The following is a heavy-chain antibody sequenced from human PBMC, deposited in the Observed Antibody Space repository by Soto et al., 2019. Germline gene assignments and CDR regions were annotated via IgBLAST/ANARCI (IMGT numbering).Heavy chain of an antibody. D-gene: IGHD1-1*01. Sequence: QVQLQESGPGLVEPSQTLSLSCSVSGASLRREIYYWNWIRQSPGKGLEWVGYVSYFGSSKYNPNMESRVTISLDASNNQFSLELTSVTAADRAVYYCAPMNALYDALDVWGQGTLVNVSS. CDR3: APMNALYDALDV. CDR1: GASLRREIYY. CDR2: VSYFGSS. J-gene: IGHJ3*01. V-gene: IGHV4-61*01.